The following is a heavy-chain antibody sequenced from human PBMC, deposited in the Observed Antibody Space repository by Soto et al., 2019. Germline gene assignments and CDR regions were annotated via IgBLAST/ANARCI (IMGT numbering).Heavy chain of an antibody. CDR2: IHYSGTT. V-gene: IGHV4-59*08. Sequence: QVQLQEPGPGLVKPSETLSLTCTVSGDSISSDYWNWVRQPPGKGLQWIGNIHYSGTTNYNPSLKSRVIISLDTSMNQFSLKLSSVTAADTAVYYCARQRWFDPWGQGTLVTVSS. CDR1: GDSISSDY. CDR3: ARQRWFDP. J-gene: IGHJ5*02.